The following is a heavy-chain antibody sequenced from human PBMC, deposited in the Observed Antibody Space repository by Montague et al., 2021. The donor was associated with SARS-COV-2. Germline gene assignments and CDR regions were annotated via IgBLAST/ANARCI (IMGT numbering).Heavy chain of an antibody. Sequence: TLSLTCTVSGGSISSGGYYWSWIRQRPGKGLDWIAYIYYSGSTYYNPSLKSRVSISVDTSKNQFSLKLSSVTAADTALYYCARARTRFSLIVVVIDNFDIWGQGTMVTVSS. CDR3: ARARTRFSLIVVVIDNFDI. D-gene: IGHD3-22*01. CDR2: IYYSGST. CDR1: GGSISSGGYY. V-gene: IGHV4-31*03. J-gene: IGHJ3*02.